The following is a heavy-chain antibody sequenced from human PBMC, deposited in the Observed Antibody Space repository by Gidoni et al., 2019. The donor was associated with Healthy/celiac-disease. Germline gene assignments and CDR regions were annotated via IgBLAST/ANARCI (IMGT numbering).Heavy chain of an antibody. CDR2: IVVGSGNT. CDR3: AASDYDYVWGSYRYTRDYFDY. V-gene: IGHV1-58*01. D-gene: IGHD3-16*02. Sequence: QMQLVQSGPEVKKPGTSVKVSCKASGFTFTSPAVQWGRQARGQRLEWIGWIVVGSGNTNYAQKFQERVTITRDMSTSTAYMELSSLRSEDTAVYYCAASDYDYVWGSYRYTRDYFDYWGQGTLVTVSS. J-gene: IGHJ4*02. CDR1: GFTFTSPA.